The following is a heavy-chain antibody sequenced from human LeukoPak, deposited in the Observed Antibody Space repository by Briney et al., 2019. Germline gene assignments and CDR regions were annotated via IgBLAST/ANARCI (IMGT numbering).Heavy chain of an antibody. V-gene: IGHV3-21*01. CDR1: GFTFNTYT. J-gene: IGHJ6*04. CDR2: ITASSTAI. D-gene: IGHD3-10*02. CDR3: AELGITMIGGV. Sequence: GGSLRLSCAASGFTFNTYTMNWVRQAPGKGLEWVSSITASSTAIYSADSVKDRFTISRDNAKNSLYLQMNSLRAEDTAVYYCAELGITMIGGVWGKGTTVTISS.